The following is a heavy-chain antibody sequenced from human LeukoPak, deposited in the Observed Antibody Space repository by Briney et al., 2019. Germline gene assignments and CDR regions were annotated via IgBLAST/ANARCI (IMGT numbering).Heavy chain of an antibody. Sequence: ASVKVSCKASGYTFTGYYMHWVRQAPGQGLERMGWINPNSGGTNYAQKFQGWVAMTRDTSISTAYMELSRLRSDDTAVYYCATRTGWGRGFDYWGQGTLVTVSS. D-gene: IGHD3-16*01. J-gene: IGHJ4*02. CDR1: GYTFTGYY. V-gene: IGHV1-2*04. CDR2: INPNSGGT. CDR3: ATRTGWGRGFDY.